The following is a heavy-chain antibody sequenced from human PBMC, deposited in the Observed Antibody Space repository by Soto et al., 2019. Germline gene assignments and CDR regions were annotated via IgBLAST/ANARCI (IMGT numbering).Heavy chain of an antibody. CDR3: ARIHWAQSSLVY. Sequence: SETLSLTCAVSGGSIDSGAFSLSWIRQPPGKGLEWIGYVTHSGTAYSVPSLNGRLTLSVDSSQTQFSLKLTSVTAADSAFYFCARIHWAQSSLVYWGRGILVTVSS. CDR2: VTHSGTA. J-gene: IGHJ4*02. D-gene: IGHD6-19*01. CDR1: GGSIDSGAFS. V-gene: IGHV4-30-2*01.